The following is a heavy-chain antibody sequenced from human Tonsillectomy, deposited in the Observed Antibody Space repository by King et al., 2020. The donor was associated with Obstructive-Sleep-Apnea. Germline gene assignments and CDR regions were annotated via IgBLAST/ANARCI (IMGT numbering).Heavy chain of an antibody. Sequence: VQLVESGGGLVQPGGSLRLSCAASGFTFSSYAMNWVRQAPGKGLEWVSAIRGGGYSTYYADSVKGRFTISRDNSKNTLYLQMNSLRAEDTAVYYCAKEICGSGAFDIWGQGTMVTVSS. D-gene: IGHD5-12*01. J-gene: IGHJ3*02. CDR2: IRGGGYST. CDR1: GFTFSSYA. V-gene: IGHV3-23*04. CDR3: AKEICGSGAFDI.